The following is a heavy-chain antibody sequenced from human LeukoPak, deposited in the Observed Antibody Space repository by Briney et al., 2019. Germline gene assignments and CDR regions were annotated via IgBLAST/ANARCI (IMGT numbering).Heavy chain of an antibody. J-gene: IGHJ5*02. CDR1: GYTFTSYG. CDR2: ISAYNGNT. Sequence: GASVKVSCKASGYTFTSYGISWVRQASGQGLEWMGWISAYNGNTNYAQKLQGRVTMTTDTSTSTAYMELRSLRSDDTAVYYCAREGPGYCSGGSCYSFQWFDPWGQGTLVTVSS. CDR3: AREGPGYCSGGSCYSFQWFDP. V-gene: IGHV1-18*01. D-gene: IGHD2-15*01.